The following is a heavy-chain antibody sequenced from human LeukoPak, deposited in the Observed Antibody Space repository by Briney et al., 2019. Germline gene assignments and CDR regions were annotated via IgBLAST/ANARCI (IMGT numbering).Heavy chain of an antibody. J-gene: IGHJ4*02. Sequence: GGSLRLSCAASGFTSTNAWMNWVRQAPGKGLEWVGRIKSKSDGGTTDYAAPVKGRFAISRDDSKNTLYLQMNSLGSEDTAVYYCTTAPKPYGDYVDYWGQGTLVTVSS. CDR1: GFTSTNAW. D-gene: IGHD4-17*01. CDR3: TTAPKPYGDYVDY. CDR2: IKSKSDGGTT. V-gene: IGHV3-15*01.